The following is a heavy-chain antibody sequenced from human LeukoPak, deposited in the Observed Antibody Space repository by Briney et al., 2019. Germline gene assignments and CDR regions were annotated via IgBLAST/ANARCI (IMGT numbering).Heavy chain of an antibody. Sequence: SQTLSLTCTVSGGSISSGGYYWSWIRQHPGKGLEWIGYIYYSGSTYYNPSLKSRLTISVDTSKNKFSLKLSSVTAADTAVYYCARTTVVAKYFDYWGQGTLVTVSS. D-gene: IGHD4-23*01. CDR2: IYYSGST. CDR3: ARTTVVAKYFDY. CDR1: GGSISSGGYY. J-gene: IGHJ4*02. V-gene: IGHV4-31*03.